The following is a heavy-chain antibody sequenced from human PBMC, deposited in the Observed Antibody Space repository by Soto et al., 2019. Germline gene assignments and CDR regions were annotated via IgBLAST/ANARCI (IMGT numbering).Heavy chain of an antibody. CDR3: ARQQGTAAANDY. CDR2: IIGIFGTA. CDR1: GGTFGSYS. V-gene: IGHV1-69*06. J-gene: IGHJ4*02. D-gene: IGHD6-13*01. Sequence: QVQLVQSGTEVKEPGSSVKVSCKASGGTFGSYSISWVRQAPGQGLEWMGGIIGIFGTANYAQKFQGRVTITADKSTSTAYMELSSLRSEDTAVYYCARQQGTAAANDYWGQGPLVTVSS.